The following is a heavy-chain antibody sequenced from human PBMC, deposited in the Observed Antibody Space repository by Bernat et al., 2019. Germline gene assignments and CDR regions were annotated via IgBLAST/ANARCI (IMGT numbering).Heavy chain of an antibody. V-gene: IGHV4-34*01. J-gene: IGHJ5*02. CDR1: GGSFSGYY. D-gene: IGHD3-9*01. CDR3: ARGLREIRYFDWLSRPSNWFDP. CDR2: INHSGST. Sequence: QVQLQQWGAGLLKPSETLSLTCAVYGGSFSGYYWSWIRQPPGKGLEWIGEINHSGSTNYNPSPKSRVTISVDTSKNQFSLKLSSVTAADTAVYYCARGLREIRYFDWLSRPSNWFDPWGQGTLVTVSS.